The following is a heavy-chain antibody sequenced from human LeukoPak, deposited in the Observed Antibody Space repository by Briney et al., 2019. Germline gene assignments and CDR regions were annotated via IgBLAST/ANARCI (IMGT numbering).Heavy chain of an antibody. CDR1: GYTFTGYY. Sequence: EASVKVSCKASGYTFTGYYMHWVRQAPGQGLEWIGWINSNSGGTNYAQKFQGRVTMTRDTSISTAYMELSRLRSDDTAVYYCARERLLWFGVNGAFDTWGQGTMVTVSS. J-gene: IGHJ3*02. CDR2: INSNSGGT. V-gene: IGHV1-2*02. D-gene: IGHD3-10*01. CDR3: ARERLLWFGVNGAFDT.